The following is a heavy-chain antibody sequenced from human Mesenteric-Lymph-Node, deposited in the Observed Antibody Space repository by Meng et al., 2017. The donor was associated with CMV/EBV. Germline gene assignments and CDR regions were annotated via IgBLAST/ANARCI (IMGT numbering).Heavy chain of an antibody. CDR2: IGGCGVST. Sequence: CAASGCTFRSHQMGGERQAPGKGLEWVSSIGGCGVSTYYADSVRGRLTISRDNSKKTMYLQMNSLRAEYTAVYYCDKELAFLYYFDYWGQGTLVTVSS. V-gene: IGHV3-23*01. D-gene: IGHD1-1*01. J-gene: IGHJ4*02. CDR1: GCTFRSHQ. CDR3: DKELAFLYYFDY.